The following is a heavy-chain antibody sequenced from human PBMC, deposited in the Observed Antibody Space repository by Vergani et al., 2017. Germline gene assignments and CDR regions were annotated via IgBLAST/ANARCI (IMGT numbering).Heavy chain of an antibody. D-gene: IGHD3-3*01. CDR1: GYSITNYW. Sequence: EVQLVQSGAEVKKPGESLKISCQGSGYSITNYWIAWVRQRPGKGLEWMGIIYAGDSDVRYSPSFQGQVTMSVDKSLSTAYLQWSSLKASDTATYYCAKTHDFSSLYSSYNWFDPWGQGTLVTVPS. CDR3: AKTHDFSSLYSSYNWFDP. V-gene: IGHV5-51*03. J-gene: IGHJ5*02. CDR2: IYAGDSDV.